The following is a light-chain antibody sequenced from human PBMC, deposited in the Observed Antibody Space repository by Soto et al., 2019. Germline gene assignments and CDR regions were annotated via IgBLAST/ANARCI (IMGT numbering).Light chain of an antibody. V-gene: IGKV1-12*01. J-gene: IGKJ5*01. CDR2: DVS. CDR1: QAVNSW. Sequence: DNHLTQSPSSISASFLYIVIITCXASQAVNSWLAWFQQKPGMAPKLVIYDVSSLQSGVPSRFSGSGSGTEFTLTISSLQPEDFATYYCQQSNNHPISFGQGTQLEIK. CDR3: QQSNNHPIS.